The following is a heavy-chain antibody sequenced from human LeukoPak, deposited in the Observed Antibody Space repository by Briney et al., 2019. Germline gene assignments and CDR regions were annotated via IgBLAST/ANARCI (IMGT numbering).Heavy chain of an antibody. CDR3: AKALESGNTWPARWFVP. J-gene: IGHJ5*02. CDR2: ISGSGGST. V-gene: IGHV3-23*01. Sequence: PGGSLRLSCAASGLTFSSYAVSWVRQAPGKGLEWVSTISGSGGSTYYADSVKGRFTISRDNSKNTSHLQMNSLRAEDTAVYYCAKALESGNTWPARWFVPWGQGTLVTVSS. CDR1: GLTFSSYA. D-gene: IGHD1-1*01.